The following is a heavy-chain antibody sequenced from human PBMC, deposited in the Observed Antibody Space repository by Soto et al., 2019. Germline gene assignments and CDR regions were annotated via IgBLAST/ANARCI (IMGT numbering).Heavy chain of an antibody. CDR1: GFSFGSYS. J-gene: IGHJ4*02. Sequence: GESLRLSCAVSGFSFGSYSLTWVRQAPGKGLEWVSVISVVGINTLYADSVKGRFTISRDNSKNTLYLQMHSLRADDTAVYYCATVGRANYFDNWGQGTLVTGSS. V-gene: IGHV3-23*01. CDR2: ISVVGINT. CDR3: ATVGRANYFDN.